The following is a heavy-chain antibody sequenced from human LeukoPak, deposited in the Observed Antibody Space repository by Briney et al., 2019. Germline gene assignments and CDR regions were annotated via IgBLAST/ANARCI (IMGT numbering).Heavy chain of an antibody. D-gene: IGHD5-18*01. CDR2: ISSNGGST. CDR3: VKDRGYSYGEGGY. CDR1: GFTFGSYA. V-gene: IGHV3-64D*06. J-gene: IGHJ4*02. Sequence: GGSPRLSCSASGFTFGSYAMHWVRQAPGKGLEYVSAISSNGGSTYYADSVKGRFTISRDNSKNTLYLQMSSLRAEDTAVYYCVKDRGYSYGEGGYWGQGTLVTVSS.